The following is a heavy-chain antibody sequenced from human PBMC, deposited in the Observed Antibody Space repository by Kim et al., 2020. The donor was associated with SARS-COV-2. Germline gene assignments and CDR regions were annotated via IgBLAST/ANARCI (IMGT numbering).Heavy chain of an antibody. D-gene: IGHD1-26*01. CDR3: TRDRGRRWELLRTPRAFDI. CDR1: GFTFGDYA. CDR2: IRSKAYGGTT. J-gene: IGHJ3*02. Sequence: GGSLRLSCTASGFTFGDYAMSWFRQAPGKGLEWVGFIRSKAYGGTTEYAASVKGRFTISRDDSKSIAYLQMNSLKTEDTAVYYCTRDRGRRWELLRTPRAFDIWGQGTMVTVSS. V-gene: IGHV3-49*03.